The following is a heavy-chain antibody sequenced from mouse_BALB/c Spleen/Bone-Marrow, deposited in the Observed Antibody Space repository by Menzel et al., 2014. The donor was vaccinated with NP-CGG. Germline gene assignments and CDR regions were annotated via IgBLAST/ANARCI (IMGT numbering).Heavy chain of an antibody. CDR2: INPSSGYT. CDR1: GYTFTTYT. Sequence: QVQLQQSGAELARPGASVKMSCRASGYTFTTYTMHWVKQRPGQGLEWIGYINPSSGYTYYNQKFKDKATLTADKSSSAAYLQLSRLTSEVSAVYYCARVYGNYDAMDYWGQGTSVTVSS. D-gene: IGHD2-1*01. V-gene: IGHV1-4*01. CDR3: ARVYGNYDAMDY. J-gene: IGHJ4*01.